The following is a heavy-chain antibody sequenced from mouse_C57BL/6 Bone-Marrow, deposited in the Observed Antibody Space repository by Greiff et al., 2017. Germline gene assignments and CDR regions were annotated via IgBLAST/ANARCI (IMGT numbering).Heavy chain of an antibody. V-gene: IGHV1-19*01. CDR1: GYTFTDYY. D-gene: IGHD1-1*01. Sequence: EVQLQQSGPVLVKPGASVKMSCKASGYTFTDYYMNWVKQSHGKSLEWIGVINPYNGGTSYNQKFKGKATLTVYKSSSTAYMELNSLTSEDSAVYYCAPYYGSSYRYYAMDYWGQGTSVTVSS. CDR3: APYYGSSYRYYAMDY. J-gene: IGHJ4*01. CDR2: INPYNGGT.